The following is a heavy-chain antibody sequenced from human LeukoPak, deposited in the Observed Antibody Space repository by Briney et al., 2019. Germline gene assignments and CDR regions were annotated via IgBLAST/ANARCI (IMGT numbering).Heavy chain of an antibody. V-gene: IGHV1-69*04. J-gene: IGHJ5*02. CDR2: IIPILGIA. D-gene: IGHD2-2*01. CDR1: GGTFSSYA. CDR3: ARDPLPYCSSASCAP. Sequence: SVKVSCKASGGTFSSYAISWVRQAPGQGLEWMGRIIPILGIANYAQKFQGRVTITADKSTSTAYMELSSLRSEDTAVYYCARDPLPYCSSASCAPWGQRTLVTVSS.